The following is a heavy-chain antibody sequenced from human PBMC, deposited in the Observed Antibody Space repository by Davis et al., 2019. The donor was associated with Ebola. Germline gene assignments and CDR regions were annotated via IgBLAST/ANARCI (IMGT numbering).Heavy chain of an antibody. CDR2: VHGGNGNT. V-gene: IGHV1-3*01. CDR1: GFILTNYA. Sequence: AVSVKVSCKASGFILTNYAIHWVRQAPGQRLEWMGWVHGGNGNTKYSQRFQGRVTITTDTSASTVYLDLTSLRSDDTAVFYCARASFGYNSGWYADYWGQGTLVTVSS. CDR3: ARASFGYNSGWYADY. J-gene: IGHJ4*02. D-gene: IGHD6-19*01.